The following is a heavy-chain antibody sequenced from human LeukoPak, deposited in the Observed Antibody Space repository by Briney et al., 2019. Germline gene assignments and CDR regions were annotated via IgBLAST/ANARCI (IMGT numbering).Heavy chain of an antibody. CDR1: GFTFSSYD. Sequence: GGSLRLSCAASGFTFSSYDMNWVRQAPGRGLEWVSYISSSGNTIYYTDSVKGRFTISRDNAQNSLYPQMNSLRAEDTAVYYCARYSSSWHYYFDYWGQGTLVTVSS. D-gene: IGHD6-13*01. V-gene: IGHV3-48*03. CDR2: ISSSGNTI. CDR3: ARYSSSWHYYFDY. J-gene: IGHJ4*02.